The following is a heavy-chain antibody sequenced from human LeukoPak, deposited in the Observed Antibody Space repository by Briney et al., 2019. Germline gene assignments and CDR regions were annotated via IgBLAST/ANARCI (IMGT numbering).Heavy chain of an antibody. J-gene: IGHJ4*02. CDR1: GFTFSDYY. Sequence: GGSLRLSCAASGFTFSDYYMSWIRQAPGKGLEWVSYISSSGSTIYYADSVKGRFTISRDNSKNTLYLQMNSLRAEDTAVYYCAKEGSDTVSVDYWGQGTLVTVSS. V-gene: IGHV3-11*01. CDR3: AKEGSDTVSVDY. CDR2: ISSSGSTI. D-gene: IGHD5-18*01.